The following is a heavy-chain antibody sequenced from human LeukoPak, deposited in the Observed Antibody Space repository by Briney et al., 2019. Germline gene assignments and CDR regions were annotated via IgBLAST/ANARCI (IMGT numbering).Heavy chain of an antibody. V-gene: IGHV1-24*01. J-gene: IGHJ4*02. Sequence: ASVKVSCKVSGYTLTELSMHWVRQAPGKGLEWMGGFDPEDGETIYAQKFQGRVTMTEDTSTDTAYMELSSLRSEDTAVYYCATESSSSWYREFDYWGQGTLVTVSS. CDR2: FDPEDGET. D-gene: IGHD6-13*01. CDR1: GYTLTELS. CDR3: ATESSSSWYREFDY.